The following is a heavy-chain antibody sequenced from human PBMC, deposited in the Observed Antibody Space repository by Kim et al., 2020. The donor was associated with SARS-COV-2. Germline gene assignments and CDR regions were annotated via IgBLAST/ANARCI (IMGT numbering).Heavy chain of an antibody. CDR3: ARGSYGEITIFGVVPGHYYMDV. CDR2: INHSGST. V-gene: IGHV4-34*01. J-gene: IGHJ6*03. CDR1: GGSFSGYY. Sequence: SETLSLTCAVYGGSFSGYYWSWIRQPPGKGLEWIGEINHSGSTNYNPSLKSRVTISVDTSKNQFSLKLSSVTAADTAVYYCARGSYGEITIFGVVPGHYYMDVWGKGTTVTVSS. D-gene: IGHD3-3*01.